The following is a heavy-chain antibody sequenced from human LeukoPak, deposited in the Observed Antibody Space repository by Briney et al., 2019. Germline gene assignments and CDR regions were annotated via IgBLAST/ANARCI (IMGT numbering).Heavy chain of an antibody. CDR1: GYTFSGFY. V-gene: IGHV1-2*02. Sequence: ASVKLSLTASGYTFSGFYMYWVRQGPAQGMGWMGLIKPQCGGTTYSKKSQSRVTTSTFTCFTTAYMWQNSLRSPETAALYFARNHGYNWNDAGPVDYWGQGTLVTVSS. D-gene: IGHD1-1*01. CDR2: IKPQCGGT. CDR3: ARNHGYNWNDAGPVDY. J-gene: IGHJ4*02.